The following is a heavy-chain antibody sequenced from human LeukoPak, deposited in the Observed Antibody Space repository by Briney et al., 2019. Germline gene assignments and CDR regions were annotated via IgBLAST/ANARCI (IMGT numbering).Heavy chain of an antibody. D-gene: IGHD3-22*01. CDR3: ARGKTDYYDSTAYRFDP. V-gene: IGHV1-2*02. Sequence: ASVKVSCKASGYTFTGYYMHWVRQAPGQGLEWMGWINPNSGGTNYAQKFQGRVTMTRDTSISTAYMELGRLTSDDTAVYYCARGKTDYYDSTAYRFDPWGQGTLVTVSS. CDR1: GYTFTGYY. CDR2: INPNSGGT. J-gene: IGHJ5*02.